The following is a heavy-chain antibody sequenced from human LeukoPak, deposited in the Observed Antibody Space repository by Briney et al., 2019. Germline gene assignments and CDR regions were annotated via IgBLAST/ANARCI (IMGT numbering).Heavy chain of an antibody. V-gene: IGHV3-30*18. D-gene: IGHD2-2*03. CDR3: AKDGYCSGTSCYPNHFDY. J-gene: IGHJ4*02. Sequence: GGSLRLSCAASGFTLGYYGMHWVRQAPGKGLEWVAVISYDGSHKHYADSVKGRFTISRDNSMSTLYLQMSSLRAEDTAVYYCAKDGYCSGTSCYPNHFDYWGQGTLVTVSS. CDR1: GFTLGYYG. CDR2: ISYDGSHK.